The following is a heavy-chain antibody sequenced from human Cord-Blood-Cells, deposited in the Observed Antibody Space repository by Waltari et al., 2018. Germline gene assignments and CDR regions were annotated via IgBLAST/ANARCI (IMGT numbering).Heavy chain of an antibody. J-gene: IGHJ3*02. CDR2: INPNSGGT. V-gene: IGHV1-2*04. D-gene: IGHD3-10*01. CDR1: GYTFTGYY. Sequence: QVQLVQSGAEVKKPGASVKVSCKASGYTFTGYYMHWVRQAPGQGLEWMGWINPNSGGTNYAQKFQGWVTMTRDTSISTAYMELGRRRSDDTAVYYCARDRWTGGYDAFDIWGQGTMVTVSS. CDR3: ARDRWTGGYDAFDI.